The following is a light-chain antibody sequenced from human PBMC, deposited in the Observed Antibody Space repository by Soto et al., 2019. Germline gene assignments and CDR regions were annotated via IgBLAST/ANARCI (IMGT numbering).Light chain of an antibody. CDR1: TGAVTNTNS. CDR3: VLLYGDAQGI. CDR2: ATN. J-gene: IGLJ2*01. V-gene: IGLV7-43*01. Sequence: QTVVTQEPSLTVSPGGTVTLTCASSTGAVTNTNSPSWFQQKPGQTPRALIYATNNKHSWTPARFSGSLLGGKAALTLSNVQPEDEADYYSVLLYGDAQGIFGGGTKLTVL.